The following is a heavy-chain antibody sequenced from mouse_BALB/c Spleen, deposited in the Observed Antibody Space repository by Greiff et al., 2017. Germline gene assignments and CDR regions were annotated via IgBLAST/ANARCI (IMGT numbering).Heavy chain of an antibody. D-gene: IGHD6-1*01. CDR1: GYTFTSYW. Sequence: EVQLQQSGTVLARPGASVKMSCKASGYTFTSYWMHWVKQRPEQGLEWIGRIDPANGNTKYDPKFQGKATITADTSSNTAYLQLSSLTSEDTAVYYCARSLYVRRPAMDYWGQGTSVTVSS. J-gene: IGHJ4*01. CDR3: ARSLYVRRPAMDY. V-gene: IGHV14-1*02. CDR2: IDPANGNT.